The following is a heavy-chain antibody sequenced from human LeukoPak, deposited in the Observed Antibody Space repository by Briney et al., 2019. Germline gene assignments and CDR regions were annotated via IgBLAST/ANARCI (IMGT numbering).Heavy chain of an antibody. CDR3: AKDSPLEWGPYDY. J-gene: IGHJ4*02. CDR2: ISASGGST. V-gene: IGHV3-23*01. D-gene: IGHD3-3*01. CDR1: GVTFTNYG. Sequence: PGGSLRLSCAVSGVTFTNYGMTRVRQAPGKGLEWVSAISASGGSTYYADSVKGRFTISRDNSKNTLYLQMNSLRAEDTAVYYCAKDSPLEWGPYDYWGQGTLVTVSS.